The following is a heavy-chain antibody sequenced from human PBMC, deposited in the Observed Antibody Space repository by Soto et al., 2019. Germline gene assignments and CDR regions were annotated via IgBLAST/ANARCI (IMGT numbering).Heavy chain of an antibody. CDR3: ARPSGSYSYYYGMDV. Sequence: QVHLQESGPGLVKPSETLSLTCTVSGASIRSFFWTWIRQPPGRGLEWIGNIYYSVRTNYNPSLKNRVTMSVDTSKNPFSLMLTSVTAADTAVYYCARPSGSYSYYYGMDVWGQGTTVTVSS. V-gene: IGHV4-59*01. CDR2: IYYSVRT. J-gene: IGHJ6*02. CDR1: GASIRSFF. D-gene: IGHD1-26*01.